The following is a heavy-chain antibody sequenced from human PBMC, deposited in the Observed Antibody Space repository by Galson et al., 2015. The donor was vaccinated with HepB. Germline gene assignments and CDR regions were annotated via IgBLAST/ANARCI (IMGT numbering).Heavy chain of an antibody. CDR3: ARGLSGIYPNTFEH. D-gene: IGHD3-3*01. CDR1: GFTVSSAY. J-gene: IGHJ4*02. V-gene: IGHV3-53*01. Sequence: SLRLFCAGSGFTVSSAYISWVRQTPGKGLEWVSVIYSGGSTYYADSLKGRFIISRDDAKNTVFLQMNNVRSEDTATYFCARGLSGIYPNTFEHWGQGTLVTVSS. CDR2: IYSGGST.